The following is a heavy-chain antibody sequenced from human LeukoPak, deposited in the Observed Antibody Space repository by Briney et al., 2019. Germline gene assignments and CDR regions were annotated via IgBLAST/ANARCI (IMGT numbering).Heavy chain of an antibody. V-gene: IGHV4-59*01. CDR1: GASISSYY. Sequence: SETLSLTCTVSGASISSYYWSWIRQPPGKGLEWIGYIYYSVSTKYNPSLKSRVIMSADTSKNQLSLKLSYVTAADTAVYYCARFSQGVFGWFDPWGQGTLVTVSS. D-gene: IGHD3-10*02. CDR3: ARFSQGVFGWFDP. J-gene: IGHJ5*02. CDR2: IYYSVST.